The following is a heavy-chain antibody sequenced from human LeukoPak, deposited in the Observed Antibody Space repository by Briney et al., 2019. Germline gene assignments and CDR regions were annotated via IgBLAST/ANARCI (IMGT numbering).Heavy chain of an antibody. CDR1: GGSISSYY. CDR3: ARHGGPAPFDY. CDR2: IYYSGST. Sequence: SETLSLTCTVSGGSISSYYWSWIRQPPGKGLEWIGYIYYSGSTNHNPSLKSRVTISVDTSKNQFSLKLSSVTAADTAVYYCARHGGPAPFDYWGQGTLVTVSS. J-gene: IGHJ4*02. D-gene: IGHD3-16*01. V-gene: IGHV4-59*08.